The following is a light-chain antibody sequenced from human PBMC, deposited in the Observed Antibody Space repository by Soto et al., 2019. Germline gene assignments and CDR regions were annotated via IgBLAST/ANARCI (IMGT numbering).Light chain of an antibody. CDR2: DNN. CDR1: RSNIGTNY. CDR3: ATWDYSLTGEV. J-gene: IGLJ2*01. Sequence: QSALTQPPSASGTPGQRVTISCSGSRSNIGTNYVSWYQQLPGTAPKLLIYDNNKRPSGIPDRFSGSKSGTSGTLDITGLQTGDEADYYCATWDYSLTGEVFGGGTKVTVL. V-gene: IGLV1-51*01.